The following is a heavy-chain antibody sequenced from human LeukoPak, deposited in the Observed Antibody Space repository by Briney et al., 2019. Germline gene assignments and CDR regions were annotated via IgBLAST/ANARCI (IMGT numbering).Heavy chain of an antibody. J-gene: IGHJ4*02. CDR3: ARSSMVRGVIIIKKADY. CDR1: GYTFTGYY. Sequence: GASVKVSCKASGYTFTGYYMHWVRQAPGQGLEWMGWINPNSGGTNYAQKFQGRVTMTRDTSISTAYMELSRLRSDDTAVYYCARSSMVRGVIIIKKADYWGQGTLVTVSS. D-gene: IGHD3-10*01. CDR2: INPNSGGT. V-gene: IGHV1-2*02.